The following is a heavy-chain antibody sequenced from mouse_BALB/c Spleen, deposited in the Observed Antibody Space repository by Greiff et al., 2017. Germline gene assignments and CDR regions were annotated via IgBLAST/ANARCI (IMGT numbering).Heavy chain of an antibody. CDR3: ARVPYCNYLLFDY. CDR2: IRNKANGYTT. Sequence: EVKLQESGGGLVQPGGSLRLSCATSGFTFTDYYMSWVRQPPGKALEWLGFIRNKANGYTTEYSASVKGRFTISRDNSQSILYLQMNTLRAEDSATYYRARVPYCNYLLFDYWGQGTTLPGSS. V-gene: IGHV7-3*02. J-gene: IGHJ2*01. D-gene: IGHD2-1*01. CDR1: GFTFTDYY.